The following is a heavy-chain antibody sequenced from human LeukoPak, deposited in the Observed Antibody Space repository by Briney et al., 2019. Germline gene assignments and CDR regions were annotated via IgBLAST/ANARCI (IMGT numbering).Heavy chain of an antibody. D-gene: IGHD3-10*01. CDR2: LSASGRTT. CDR1: GFTFSRYA. CDR3: AKDDRGDYYYYMGV. J-gene: IGHJ6*03. Sequence: PGGSLRLSCVASGFTFSRYAMSWVRQAPGKGLVWVSILSASGRTTYYADSVKGRFTISRDNSKNTVFLQMNSLKAEDTAIYYCAKDDRGDYYYYMGVWGEGTTVTVSS. V-gene: IGHV3-23*01.